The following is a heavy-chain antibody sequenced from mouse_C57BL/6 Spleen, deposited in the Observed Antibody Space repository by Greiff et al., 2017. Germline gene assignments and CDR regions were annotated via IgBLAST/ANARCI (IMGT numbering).Heavy chain of an antibody. D-gene: IGHD1-1*01. V-gene: IGHV5-6*01. CDR3: ARLTVVARYFDV. Sequence: EVMLVESGGDLVKPGGSLKLSCAASGFTFSSYGMSWVRQTTDKRLEWVATISSGGSYTYYPDSVKGRFTISRDNAKNTLYLQMSSLKSEDTAMYYCARLTVVARYFDVWGTGTTVTVSS. J-gene: IGHJ1*03. CDR1: GFTFSSYG. CDR2: ISSGGSYT.